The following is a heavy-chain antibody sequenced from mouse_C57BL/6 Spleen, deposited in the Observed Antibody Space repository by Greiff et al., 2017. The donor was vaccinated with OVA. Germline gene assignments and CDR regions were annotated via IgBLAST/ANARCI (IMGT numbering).Heavy chain of an antibody. D-gene: IGHD2-3*01. J-gene: IGHJ3*01. Sequence: VQLQQPGAELVKPGASVKLSCKASGYTFTSYWMQWVKQRPGQGLEWIGEIDPSDSYTNYNQKFKGKATLTVDTSSSTAYMQLSSLTSEDSAVYYCARSYDGSFAYWGQGTLVTVSA. V-gene: IGHV1-50*01. CDR3: ARSYDGSFAY. CDR1: GYTFTSYW. CDR2: IDPSDSYT.